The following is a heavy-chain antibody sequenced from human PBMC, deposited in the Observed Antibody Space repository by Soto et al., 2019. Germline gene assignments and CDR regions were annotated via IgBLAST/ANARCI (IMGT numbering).Heavy chain of an antibody. CDR2: ISYDGSNK. J-gene: IGHJ6*02. V-gene: IGHV3-30*18. D-gene: IGHD4-4*01. CDR3: AKNPDYSNYSYYGMDV. CDR1: GFTFSSYG. Sequence: GGSLRLSCAASGFTFSSYGMHWVRQAPGKGLEWVAVISYDGSNKYYADSVKGRFTISRDNSKNTLYLQMNSLRAEDTAVYYCAKNPDYSNYSYYGMDVWGQGTTVTVSS.